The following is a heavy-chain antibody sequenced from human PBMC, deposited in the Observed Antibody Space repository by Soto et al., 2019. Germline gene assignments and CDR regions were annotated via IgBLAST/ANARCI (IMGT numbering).Heavy chain of an antibody. D-gene: IGHD4-17*01. CDR2: IYHSGSS. CDR1: GGSLSSGTYY. V-gene: IGHV4-30-4*01. J-gene: IGHJ4*02. CDR3: ARDLLDTTVDYYFDS. Sequence: LSLTCTVSGGSLSSGTYYWSWIRQPPGKGLEWIGYIYHSGSSQSNPSLKSRVTISIDTSKNQFSLELRSVTAADTAVYYCARDLLDTTVDYYFDSWGPGRLVTVSS.